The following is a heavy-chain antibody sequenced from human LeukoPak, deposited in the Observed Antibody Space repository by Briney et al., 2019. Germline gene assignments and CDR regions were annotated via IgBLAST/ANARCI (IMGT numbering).Heavy chain of an antibody. J-gene: IGHJ5*02. D-gene: IGHD3-16*01. CDR2: IHTSGST. Sequence: KPSETLSLTCTVSGGSISSYYWSWIRQPPGKGLEWIGYIHTSGSTNYNPSLKSRVTISVDTSKNQFSLKLSSVTAADTAVYYCARRRLLGVSGGCCWFDPWGRGTLVTVSS. V-gene: IGHV4-4*08. CDR1: GGSISSYY. CDR3: ARRRLLGVSGGCCWFDP.